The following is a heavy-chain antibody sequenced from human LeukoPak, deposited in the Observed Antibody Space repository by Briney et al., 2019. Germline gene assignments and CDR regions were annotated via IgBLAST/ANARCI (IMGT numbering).Heavy chain of an antibody. CDR2: ISDSGNT. V-gene: IGHV3-23*01. J-gene: IGHJ4*02. D-gene: IGHD2-21*01. CDR3: AKAPVTTCRGAYCYPFDY. CDR1: GFTLSSYA. Sequence: GGSLRLSCAASGFTLSSYAMSWVRQAPGKGLEWVSAISDSGNTYHADSVKGRFTISRNSSKNTLFLQMNRLRPEDAAVYYCAKAPVTTCRGAYCYPFDYWGQGTLVTVSS.